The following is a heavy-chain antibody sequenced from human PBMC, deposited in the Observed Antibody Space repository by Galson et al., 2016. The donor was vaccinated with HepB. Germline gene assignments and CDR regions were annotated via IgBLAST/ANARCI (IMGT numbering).Heavy chain of an antibody. J-gene: IGHJ4*02. V-gene: IGHV3-23*01. CDR2: IEGSDDNT. CDR1: GFGLGGNA. Sequence: SLRLSCAASGFGLGGNAMTWVRQAPGKGLEWVAGIEGSDDNTHYADSVKGRFTISRDKSKNTLDLQMNTLRAEDTAVCFCAKDLLGWSFDYWGQGALVSVSS. CDR3: AKDLLGWSFDY. D-gene: IGHD2-15*01.